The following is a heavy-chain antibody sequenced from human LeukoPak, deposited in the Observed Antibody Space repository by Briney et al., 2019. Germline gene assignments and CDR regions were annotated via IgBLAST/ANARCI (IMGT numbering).Heavy chain of an antibody. CDR2: IYTSGST. CDR3: ARDALYCSSSSCYRYWYFDL. J-gene: IGHJ2*01. Sequence: SETLSLTCTVSGGSISGSYWNWVRQPAEKGLEWIGRIYTSGSTNYNPSLKSRVTMSVDTSKNQFSLKLSSVTAADTAVYYCARDALYCSSSSCYRYWYFDLWGRGTLVTVSS. V-gene: IGHV4-4*07. CDR1: GGSISGSY. D-gene: IGHD2-2*01.